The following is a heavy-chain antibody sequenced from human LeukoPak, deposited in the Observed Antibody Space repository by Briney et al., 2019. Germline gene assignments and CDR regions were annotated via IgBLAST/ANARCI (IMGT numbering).Heavy chain of an antibody. D-gene: IGHD3-10*01. CDR3: ARGLVRGVITFDY. Sequence: SSETLSLTCAVYGGSFSGYYWSWIRQPPGKGLEWIGEINHSGSANYNPSLKSRVTISVDTSKNQFSLKLSSVTAADTAVYYCARGLVRGVITFDYWGQGTLVTVSS. J-gene: IGHJ4*02. V-gene: IGHV4-34*01. CDR2: INHSGSA. CDR1: GGSFSGYY.